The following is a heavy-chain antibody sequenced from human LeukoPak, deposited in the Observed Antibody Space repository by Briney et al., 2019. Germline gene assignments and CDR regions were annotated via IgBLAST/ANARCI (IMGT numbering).Heavy chain of an antibody. Sequence: SVKVSCKASGGTFSSYAISWVRQAPGQGLEWMGRIIPIFGTANYAQKFQGRVTIITDESTSTAYMELSSLRSEDTAVYYCARLYCSGGSCPYDYWGQGTLVTVSS. D-gene: IGHD2-15*01. CDR1: GGTFSSYA. CDR3: ARLYCSGGSCPYDY. CDR2: IIPIFGTA. V-gene: IGHV1-69*05. J-gene: IGHJ4*02.